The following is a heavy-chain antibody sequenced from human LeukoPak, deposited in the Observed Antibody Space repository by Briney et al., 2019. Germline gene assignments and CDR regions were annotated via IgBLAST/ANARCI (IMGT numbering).Heavy chain of an antibody. V-gene: IGHV3-13*01. CDR3: ASLYGDYGDYYYGMDV. Sequence: GGSLRLSCAASGFTFSSYDMHWVRQTTGKGLEWVSSIGIAGDTYYPGSVKGRFTISRDNSKNTLYLQMNSLRAEDTAVYYCASLYGDYGDYYYGMDVWGQGTTVTVSS. J-gene: IGHJ6*02. D-gene: IGHD4-17*01. CDR2: IGIAGDT. CDR1: GFTFSSYD.